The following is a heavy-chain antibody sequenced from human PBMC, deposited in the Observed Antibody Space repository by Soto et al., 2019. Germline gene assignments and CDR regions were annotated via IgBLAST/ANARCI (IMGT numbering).Heavy chain of an antibody. CDR2: ISYDGSNK. Sequence: GVSLRLSCXASGFTFSSYGMHGVRQAQGKGLEWVAVISYDGSNKYYADSVKGRFTISRDNSKNTLYLQMNSLRAEDTAVYYCAKDRGPWGQGTLVTVSS. CDR1: GFTFSSYG. J-gene: IGHJ5*02. V-gene: IGHV3-30*18. CDR3: AKDRGP.